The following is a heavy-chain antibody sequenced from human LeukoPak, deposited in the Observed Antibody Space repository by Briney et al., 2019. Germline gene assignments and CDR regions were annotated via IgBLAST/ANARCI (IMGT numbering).Heavy chain of an antibody. CDR2: IYYSGST. V-gene: IGHV4-59*08. CDR1: GGSISSHY. CDR3: ARATYYDILTGYYFDY. D-gene: IGHD3-9*01. J-gene: IGHJ4*02. Sequence: PSETLSLTCTVSGGSISSHYWSWIRQPPGKGLEWIGYIYYSGSTNYNPSLKSRVTISVDTSKNQFSLKLSSVTAADTAVYYCARATYYDILTGYYFDYWGQGTLVTVSS.